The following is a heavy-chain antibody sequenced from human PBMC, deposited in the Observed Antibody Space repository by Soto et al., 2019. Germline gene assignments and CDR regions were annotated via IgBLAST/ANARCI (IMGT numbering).Heavy chain of an antibody. V-gene: IGHV1-69*13. J-gene: IGHJ4*02. Sequence: SVKVSCKASGGTFSSYAISWVRQAPGQGLEWMGGIIPIFGTANYAQKFQGRVTITADESTSTAYMELSSLRSEDTAVYYCGRVADIAAVHKGGGPYYFDYWGQGTLVTVSS. CDR2: IIPIFGTA. CDR1: GGTFSSYA. D-gene: IGHD6-13*01. CDR3: GRVADIAAVHKGGGPYYFDY.